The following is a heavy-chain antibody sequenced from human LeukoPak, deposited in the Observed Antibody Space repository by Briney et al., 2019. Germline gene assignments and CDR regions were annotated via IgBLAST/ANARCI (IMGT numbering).Heavy chain of an antibody. Sequence: GGSLRLSCAASGFTLSSYAMHWVRQAPGKGLEWLAVISYDGSDKHYVDSVKDRFTISRDNSKNTLYVQMNSLRPEDTAVYYCARDDGIWGQGTLVTVTS. D-gene: IGHD1-1*01. CDR1: GFTLSSYA. V-gene: IGHV3-30*04. CDR2: ISYDGSDK. J-gene: IGHJ4*02. CDR3: ARDDGI.